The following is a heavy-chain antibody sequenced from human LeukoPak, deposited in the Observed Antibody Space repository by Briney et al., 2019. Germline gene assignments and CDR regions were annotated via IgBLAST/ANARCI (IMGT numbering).Heavy chain of an antibody. V-gene: IGHV4-61*02. Sequence: SETLSLTCTVSGGSISSGSYYWSWIRQPAGKGLEWIGRIYTSGSTNYNPSLKSRFTISVDTSKNQFSLKLSSVTAADTAVYYCAREVVPAAMTYYYYYYMDVWGKGTTVTVSS. CDR2: IYTSGST. D-gene: IGHD2-2*01. J-gene: IGHJ6*03. CDR3: AREVVPAAMTYYYYYYMDV. CDR1: GGSISSGSYY.